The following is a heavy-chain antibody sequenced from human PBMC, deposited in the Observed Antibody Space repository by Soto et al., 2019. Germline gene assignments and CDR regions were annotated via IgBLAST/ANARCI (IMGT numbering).Heavy chain of an antibody. V-gene: IGHV5-51*01. D-gene: IGHD1-7*01. Sequence: PXXSLKISCKASGYSFTSYWIGGVRKMPGKGLEWMGIIYPGDSDTRYSPSFQGQVTISADKSISTAYLQWSSLKASDTAMYYCARQDPITGTTGGYWGQGTLVTVSS. CDR3: ARQDPITGTTGGY. CDR1: GYSFTSYW. CDR2: IYPGDSDT. J-gene: IGHJ4*02.